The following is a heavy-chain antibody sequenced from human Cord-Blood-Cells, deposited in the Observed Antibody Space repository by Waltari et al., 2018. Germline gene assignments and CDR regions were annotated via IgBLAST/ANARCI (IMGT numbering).Heavy chain of an antibody. CDR3: ARELIGYYYFDY. J-gene: IGHJ4*02. V-gene: IGHV3-74*01. CDR1: GFTFSSYW. D-gene: IGHD1-1*01. Sequence: EVQLVESGGGLVQPGGSLRLSCAASGFTFSSYWMHWVRQAPGKGLVCVSRINSDGSSTSYADSVKGRFTISRDNAKNTLYLQMNSLRAEDTAVYYCARELIGYYYFDYWGQGTLVTVSS. CDR2: INSDGSST.